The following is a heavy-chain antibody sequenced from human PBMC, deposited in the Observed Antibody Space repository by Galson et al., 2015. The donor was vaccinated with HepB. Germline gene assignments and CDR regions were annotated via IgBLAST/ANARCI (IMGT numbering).Heavy chain of an antibody. CDR3: ARDLPHKDYGDYVAYYYGMDV. CDR2: IIPIFGTA. V-gene: IGHV1-69*13. CDR1: GGTFSSYA. J-gene: IGHJ6*02. Sequence: SVKVSCKASGGTFSSYAISWVRQAPGQGLEWMGGIIPIFGTANYAQKFQGRVTITADESTSTAYMELSSLRSEDTAVYYCARDLPHKDYGDYVAYYYGMDVWGQGTTVTVSS. D-gene: IGHD4-17*01.